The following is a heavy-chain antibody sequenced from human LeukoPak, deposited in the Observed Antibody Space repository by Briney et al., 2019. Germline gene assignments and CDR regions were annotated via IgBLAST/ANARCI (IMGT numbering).Heavy chain of an antibody. CDR3: ARSTINAVAGPPYYYYYMDV. D-gene: IGHD6-19*01. V-gene: IGHV2-26*01. CDR2: IFSNDEK. Sequence: GPVLLQPTAALTLTFTVSGFSLGNARMGVSWIRQPPAKALEGLTHIFSNDEKSYSPSRKSSLTISKDPSKSQVVLTMTNMDPVDTATYYCARSTINAVAGPPYYYYYMDVWGKGTTVTVSS. CDR1: GFSLGNARMG. J-gene: IGHJ6*03.